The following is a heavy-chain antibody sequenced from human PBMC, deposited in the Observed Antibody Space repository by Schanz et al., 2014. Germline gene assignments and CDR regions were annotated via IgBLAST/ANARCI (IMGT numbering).Heavy chain of an antibody. CDR1: GYTFTSYD. CDR2: MNPNSGNP. D-gene: IGHD6-13*01. CDR3: ARDGVDAAAGGNY. J-gene: IGHJ4*02. V-gene: IGHV1-8*01. Sequence: QVQLIQSGAEVKKPGASVKVSCTASGYTFTSYDINWVRQAPGQGLEWLGWMNPNSGNPGFAQKFRGRVTMTRDTSTSTVYMELSSLRSEDTAVYYCARDGVDAAAGGNYWGQGTRVTVSS.